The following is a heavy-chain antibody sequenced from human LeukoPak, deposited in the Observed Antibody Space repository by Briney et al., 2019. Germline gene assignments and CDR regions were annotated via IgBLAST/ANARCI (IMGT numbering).Heavy chain of an antibody. J-gene: IGHJ4*02. D-gene: IGHD4/OR15-4a*01. Sequence: GGSLRLSCAASGVIFNKHAMSWVRQAPGKGLEWVSGLSGSGSSTDYADSVKGRFTVSRDNSKNTLFLQMNSLRAEDTAIYYCAKERDYGPADYWGQGTLVTVSS. V-gene: IGHV3-23*01. CDR3: AKERDYGPADY. CDR2: LSGSGSST. CDR1: GVIFNKHA.